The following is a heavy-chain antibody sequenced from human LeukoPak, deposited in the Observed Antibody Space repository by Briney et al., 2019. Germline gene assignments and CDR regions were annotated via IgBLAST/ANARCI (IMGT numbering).Heavy chain of an antibody. CDR3: ARVPTTDYYDSSGYYSLDY. D-gene: IGHD3-22*01. J-gene: IGHJ4*02. Sequence: ASVKVSCKASGGTFSSYAISWVRQAPGQGLEWMGWISAYNGNTNYAQKLQGRVTMTTDTSTSTAYMELRSLRSDDTAAYYCARVPTTDYYDSSGYYSLDYWGQGTLVTVSS. CDR2: ISAYNGNT. V-gene: IGHV1-18*01. CDR1: GGTFSSYA.